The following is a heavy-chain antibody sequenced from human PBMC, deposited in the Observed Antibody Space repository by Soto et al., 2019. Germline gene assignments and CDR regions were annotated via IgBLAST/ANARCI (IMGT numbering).Heavy chain of an antibody. V-gene: IGHV1-2*02. Sequence: QVQLVQSGAEVKKPGASVKVSCKASGYTFTGYYMHWVRQAPGQGLEWMGWINPNSGGTNYAQKFQGRVTMTRDTSISTAYMELSRLRSDDTAVYYCARGYYDSSGYDAFDIWGQGTMVTVSS. CDR2: INPNSGGT. CDR1: GYTFTGYY. CDR3: ARGYYDSSGYDAFDI. J-gene: IGHJ3*02. D-gene: IGHD3-22*01.